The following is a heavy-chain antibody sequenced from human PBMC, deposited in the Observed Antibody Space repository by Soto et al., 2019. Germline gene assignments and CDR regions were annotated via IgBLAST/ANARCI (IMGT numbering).Heavy chain of an antibody. Sequence: GAAVKVSCKACGGTFSSYTISWVRQAPGQGLEWMGRIIPILGIANYAQKFQGRVTITADKSTSTAYMELSSLRSEEPAVNLCARDFFRPAVMPEDAFDTGAKGKLAPVS. CDR3: ARDFFRPAVMPEDAFDT. CDR1: GGTFSSYT. D-gene: IGHD2-2*01. V-gene: IGHV1-69*04. J-gene: IGHJ3*02. CDR2: IIPILGIA.